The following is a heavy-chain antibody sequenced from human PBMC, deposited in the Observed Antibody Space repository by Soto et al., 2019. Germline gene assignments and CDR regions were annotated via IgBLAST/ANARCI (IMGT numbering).Heavy chain of an antibody. CDR1: GCSISSGGYS. Sequence: PSETLSLTCAFSGCSISSGGYSWSWIRQPPGKGLEWIGYIYYSGTSYNPSLKSRVTISEDRSKNQFSLKLNSVTAADTAMYYCASFNSGYDSLGFDYWGQGSLVTVSS. D-gene: IGHD5-12*01. CDR2: IYYSGT. V-gene: IGHV4-30-2*01. CDR3: ASFNSGYDSLGFDY. J-gene: IGHJ4*02.